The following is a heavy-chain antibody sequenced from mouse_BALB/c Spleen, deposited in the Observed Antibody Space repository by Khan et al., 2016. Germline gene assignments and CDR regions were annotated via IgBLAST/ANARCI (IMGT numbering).Heavy chain of an antibody. D-gene: IGHD2-3*01. Sequence: QVQLQQPGAELASPGASVTLSYKVSGYTFTDHIMNWVKKRPGQGLEWIGRIYPVSGETNYNQKFMGKATFSVDRSSSTVYMVLNSLTSEDPAVYYCGRGDGYYVGGAMDYWGQGTSVTVSS. CDR2: IYPVSGET. CDR3: GRGDGYYVGGAMDY. V-gene: IGHV1-11*01. CDR1: GYTFTDHI. J-gene: IGHJ4*01.